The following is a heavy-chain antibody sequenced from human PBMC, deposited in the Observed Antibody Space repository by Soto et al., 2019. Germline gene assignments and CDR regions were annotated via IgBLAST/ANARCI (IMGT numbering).Heavy chain of an antibody. D-gene: IGHD2-2*01. V-gene: IGHV5-51*01. CDR3: ARPNPRYCSSTSCSDYYYGMDV. J-gene: IGHJ6*02. CDR1: GYSFTSYW. CDR2: IYPGDSDT. Sequence: GESLKISCKGSGYSFTSYWIGWVRQMPGKGLECMVIIYPGDSDTRYSPSFQGQVTISADKSISTAYLQWSGLKASDTAMYYCARPNPRYCSSTSCSDYYYGMDVWGQGTTVTVSS.